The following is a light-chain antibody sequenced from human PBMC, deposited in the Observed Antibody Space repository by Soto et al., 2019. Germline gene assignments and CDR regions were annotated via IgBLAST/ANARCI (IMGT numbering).Light chain of an antibody. Sequence: DIQMTQSPSSLSASVGDRVTITCRARQSIRNYLNWYQQKPGKAPNLLIYTASSVQSGVPSRFSGSGSGTDFTLIISSLQPEDFATYYCQQSYSSPYTFGLGTEVEIK. J-gene: IGKJ2*01. CDR3: QQSYSSPYT. CDR2: TAS. CDR1: QSIRNY. V-gene: IGKV1-39*01.